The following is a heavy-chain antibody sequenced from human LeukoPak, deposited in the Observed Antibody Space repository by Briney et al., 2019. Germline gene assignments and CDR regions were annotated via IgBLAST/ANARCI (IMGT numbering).Heavy chain of an antibody. Sequence: GASVKVSCKASGGTFSSYAISWVRQAPGQGLEWMGRINAGNGDDTKYSQKFQARLTMTTDTSATTVYMELNSLRSEDTAVYYCARSGSNWSCDSWGQGTLVTVSS. CDR2: INAGNGDDT. CDR1: GGTFSSYA. CDR3: ARSGSNWSCDS. J-gene: IGHJ4*02. V-gene: IGHV1-3*01. D-gene: IGHD6-13*01.